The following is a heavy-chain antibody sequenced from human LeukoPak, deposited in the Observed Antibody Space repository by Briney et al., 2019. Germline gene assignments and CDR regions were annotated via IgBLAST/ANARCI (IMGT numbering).Heavy chain of an antibody. CDR3: ARSTSHNYYDSSGYRYYFDY. J-gene: IGHJ4*02. Sequence: SQTLSLTCTVSGGSISSGDYYWSWIRQPPGKGLEWIWYIYYNGSTYYNPSLKSRVTISVDTSKNQFSLRLNSVTAADTAVYYCARSTSHNYYDSSGYRYYFDYWGQGTLVTVSS. V-gene: IGHV4-30-4*08. CDR1: GGSISSGDYY. CDR2: IYYNGST. D-gene: IGHD3-22*01.